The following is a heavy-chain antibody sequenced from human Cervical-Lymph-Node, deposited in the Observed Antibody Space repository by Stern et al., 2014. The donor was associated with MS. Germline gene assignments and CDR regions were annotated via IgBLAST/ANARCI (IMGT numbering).Heavy chain of an antibody. D-gene: IGHD5-24*01. CDR1: GGSISSYY. J-gene: IGHJ3*02. CDR2: IYYSGST. Sequence: QVQLQESGPGLVKPSETLSLTCTVSGGSISSYYWSWIRQPPGKGLEWIGYIYYSGSTNYNPSLKSRVTISVDTSKNQFSLKLSSVTAADTAVYYCARQRWLQSGDGPDAFDIWGQGTMVTVSS. V-gene: IGHV4-59*01. CDR3: ARQRWLQSGDGPDAFDI.